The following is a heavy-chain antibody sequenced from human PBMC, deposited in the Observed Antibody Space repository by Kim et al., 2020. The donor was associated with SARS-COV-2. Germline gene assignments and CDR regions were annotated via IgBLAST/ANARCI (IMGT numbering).Heavy chain of an antibody. CDR2: INPNSGGT. CDR3: ARDSITIFGVVARYYYGMDV. CDR1: GYTFTGYY. Sequence: ASVKVSCKASGYTFTGYYMHWVRQAPGQGLEWMGRINPNSGGTNYAQKFQGRVTMTRDTSISTAYMELSRLRSDDTAVYYCARDSITIFGVVARYYYGMDVWGQGTTVTVSS. V-gene: IGHV1-2*06. J-gene: IGHJ6*02. D-gene: IGHD3-3*01.